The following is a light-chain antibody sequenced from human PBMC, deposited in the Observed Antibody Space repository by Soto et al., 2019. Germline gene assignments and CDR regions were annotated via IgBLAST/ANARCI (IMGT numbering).Light chain of an antibody. V-gene: IGKV1-5*03. CDR3: QHYNSYLET. CDR1: QYIGKS. J-gene: IGKJ1*01. CDR2: KAS. Sequence: DLQITQSPSTLSASVGDRVTITCRASQYIGKSLAWYQQKPGKAPKLLIYKASNLESEVPSRFSGSGSGTEFTFTISGLQPDDFATYYCQHYNSYLETFGQGTKVEVK.